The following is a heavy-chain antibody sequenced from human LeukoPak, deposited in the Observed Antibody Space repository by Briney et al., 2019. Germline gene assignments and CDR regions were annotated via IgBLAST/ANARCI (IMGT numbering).Heavy chain of an antibody. CDR2: IYTSGTT. CDR1: GGSISSGSYY. J-gene: IGHJ4*02. V-gene: IGHV4-61*02. CDR3: ARGNGGQWLAYYSDY. Sequence: SETLSLTCTVSGGSISSGSYYWSWIRQPAGKGLEWIGRIYTSGTTNYNPSLKSRVTISVDTSKNQFSLKLSSVTAADTAVYYCARGNGGQWLAYYSDYWGQGTLVTVS. D-gene: IGHD6-19*01.